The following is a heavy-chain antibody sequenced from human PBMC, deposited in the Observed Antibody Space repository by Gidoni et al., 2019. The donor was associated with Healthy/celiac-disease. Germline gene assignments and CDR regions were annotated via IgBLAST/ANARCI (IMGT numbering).Heavy chain of an antibody. Sequence: EVQLLESGGGLVQHGGSLRRSCAASGFAFSSYAMSWVRQAPGKGLEWVSAISGSGGSTYYADSVQGRFTISRDNSKNTLYLHMNSLRAEDTAVYYCAKGHPSTVYYYGMDVWGQGTTVTVSS. CDR1: GFAFSSYA. J-gene: IGHJ6*02. V-gene: IGHV3-23*01. CDR2: ISGSGGST. D-gene: IGHD4-17*01. CDR3: AKGHPSTVYYYGMDV.